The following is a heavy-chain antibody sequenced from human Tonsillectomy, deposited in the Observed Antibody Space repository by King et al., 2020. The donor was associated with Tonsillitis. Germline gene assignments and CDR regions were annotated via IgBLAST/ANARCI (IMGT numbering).Heavy chain of an antibody. CDR3: AKDYGYAGFSSYFDF. J-gene: IGHJ4*02. CDR1: GFTFDDYA. Sequence: VQLVESGGGLVQPGRSLRLSCAASGFTFDDYAMHWVRQAPGKGLEWVLGISWNSGSIGYADSVKGRFSISRDNAKNSLYLQMNSLRAEDTALYYCAKDYGYAGFSSYFDFWGQGTLVTVSS. V-gene: IGHV3-9*01. CDR2: ISWNSGSI. D-gene: IGHD5-12*01.